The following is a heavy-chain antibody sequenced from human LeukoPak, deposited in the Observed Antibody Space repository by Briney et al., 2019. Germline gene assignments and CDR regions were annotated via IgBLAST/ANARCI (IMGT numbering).Heavy chain of an antibody. CDR2: ISWNSGSI. CDR3: AKARRPYNWNYFDY. J-gene: IGHJ4*02. CDR1: GFTFDDYA. D-gene: IGHD1-20*01. Sequence: GGSLRLSCAASGFTFDDYAMHWVRQAPGKGLEWDSGISWNSGSIGYADSVKGRFTISRDNAKNSLYLQMNSLRAEDAALYYCAKARRPYNWNYFDYWGQGTLVTVSS. V-gene: IGHV3-9*01.